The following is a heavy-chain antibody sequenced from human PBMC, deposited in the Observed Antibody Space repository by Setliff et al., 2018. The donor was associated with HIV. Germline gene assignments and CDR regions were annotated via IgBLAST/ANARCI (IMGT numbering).Heavy chain of an antibody. V-gene: IGHV1-69*13. Sequence: SVKVSCKASGDLFSNYAIRGVRQAPGQGLEWMGQIVPFFGTPSYAQKFQDSVTITADESTNTAFMELGSLRSDDTAVYCCATDPQKGGYYYYYMDVWGKGTTVTVSS. D-gene: IGHD2-15*01. CDR1: GDLFSNYA. CDR3: ATDPQKGGYYYYYMDV. J-gene: IGHJ6*03. CDR2: IVPFFGTP.